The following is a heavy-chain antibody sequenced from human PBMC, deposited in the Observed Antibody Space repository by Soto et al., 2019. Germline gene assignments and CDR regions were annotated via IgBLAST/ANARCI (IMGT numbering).Heavy chain of an antibody. Sequence: GVSLRLSCSASGFSFRSYWMHWVRQAPGKGLVWVSRINTDESSTRYADSVKGRFTISRDNAKNTLYLQMNSLRADDTAVYYCAREAVLHLEIDYWGQGTLVTVSA. V-gene: IGHV3-74*01. CDR2: INTDESST. CDR3: AREAVLHLEIDY. J-gene: IGHJ4*02. CDR1: GFSFRSYW.